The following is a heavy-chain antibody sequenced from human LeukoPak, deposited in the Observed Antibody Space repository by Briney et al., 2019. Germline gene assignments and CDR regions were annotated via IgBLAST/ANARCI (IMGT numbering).Heavy chain of an antibody. D-gene: IGHD4-17*01. J-gene: IGHJ4*02. CDR2: IKQDGSEK. V-gene: IGHV3-7*01. CDR3: ARDYGDYVFSDY. Sequence: PGGSLRLSCAASGFTFSSSAMSWVRQAPGKGLEWVANIKQDGSEKYYVDSVKGRFTISRDNAKNSLYLQMNSLRAEDTAVYYCARDYGDYVFSDYWGQGTLVTVSS. CDR1: GFTFSSSA.